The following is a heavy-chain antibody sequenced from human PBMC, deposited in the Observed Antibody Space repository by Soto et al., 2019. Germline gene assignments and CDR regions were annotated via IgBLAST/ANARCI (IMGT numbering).Heavy chain of an antibody. V-gene: IGHV1-69*12. CDR1: GGSVTAYT. CDR3: GTSAAVPADPTWVDT. J-gene: IGHJ5*02. CDR2: CIPIFPTP. Sequence: QVQLVQSGAELKKPGSSVKVSCKASGGSVTAYTINWVRQAPGQGLEWIGACIPIFPTPNYAQNFQGSVTIAADGPTNTASMDPNTLTSDDAALYNCGTSAAVPADPTWVDTWCQGTLVTVSS. D-gene: IGHD2-15*01.